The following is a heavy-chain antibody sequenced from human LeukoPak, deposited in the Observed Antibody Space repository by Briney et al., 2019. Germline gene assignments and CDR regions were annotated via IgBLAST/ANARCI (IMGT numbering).Heavy chain of an antibody. J-gene: IGHJ3*02. V-gene: IGHV1-18*01. CDR1: GYTFTSYG. Sequence: ASVKVSCKASGYTFTSYGISWVRQAPGQGLEWMGWISAYNGNTNYAQKLQGRVTMTTDTSTSTAYMELRSLRSDDTAVYYCATAGLAYCGGDCDSLFFDAFDIWGQGTMVTVSS. CDR3: ATAGLAYCGGDCDSLFFDAFDI. D-gene: IGHD2-21*01. CDR2: ISAYNGNT.